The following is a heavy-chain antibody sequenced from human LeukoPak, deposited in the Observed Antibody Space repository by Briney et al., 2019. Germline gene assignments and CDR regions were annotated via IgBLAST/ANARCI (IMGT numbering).Heavy chain of an antibody. J-gene: IGHJ4*02. D-gene: IGHD3-3*01. CDR1: GFTFSSYE. Sequence: GGSLRLSCAASGFTFSSYEMNWVRQAPGKGLEWVSYISSSGSTIYYADSVKGRFTISRDNAKNSLYLQMNSLRAEDTAVYYCARDEGVWSGSDHWGPGSLVTVSS. CDR3: ARDEGVWSGSDH. CDR2: ISSSGSTI. V-gene: IGHV3-48*03.